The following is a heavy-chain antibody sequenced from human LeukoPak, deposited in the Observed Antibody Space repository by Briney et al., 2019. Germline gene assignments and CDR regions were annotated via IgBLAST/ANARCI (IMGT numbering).Heavy chain of an antibody. CDR2: IYYSGST. Sequence: SETLSLTCTVSGVSISSGGYYWSWIRQHPGKGLEWIGYIYYSGSTYYNPSLKSRVTISVDTSKNQFSLKLSSVTAADTAVYYCARMGSSGYYPFDYWGQGTLVTVSS. V-gene: IGHV4-31*03. D-gene: IGHD3-22*01. CDR3: ARMGSSGYYPFDY. J-gene: IGHJ4*02. CDR1: GVSISSGGYY.